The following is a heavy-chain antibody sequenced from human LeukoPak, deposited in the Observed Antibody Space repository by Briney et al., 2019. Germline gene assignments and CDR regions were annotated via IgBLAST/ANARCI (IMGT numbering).Heavy chain of an antibody. Sequence: GGSLRLSCTASGFTFRNYGMNWVRQAPGKGLEWVAGIWYDGSNKDYVDSVKGRFTISRDNSKNTLYLEMNSLTVEDTAVYFCAVGRDIRVAGPGGYFDYWGQGTLVAVSS. CDR3: AVGRDIRVAGPGGYFDY. CDR1: GFTFRNYG. J-gene: IGHJ4*02. CDR2: IWYDGSNK. V-gene: IGHV3-33*01. D-gene: IGHD6-19*01.